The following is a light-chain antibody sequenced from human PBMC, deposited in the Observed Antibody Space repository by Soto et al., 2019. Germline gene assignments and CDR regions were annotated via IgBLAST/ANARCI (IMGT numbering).Light chain of an antibody. J-gene: IGKJ1*01. CDR1: QSVSNN. V-gene: IGKV3-15*01. CDR2: GAS. CDR3: QQYNNWPPWT. Sequence: EVVMTQSPATLSVSPGDRATLSCRASQSVSNNLAWYQQKPGQAPRLLIYGASTRATGIPARFSGSGSGTEFTLTISSLQSEDFAVYYGQQYNNWPPWTFGQGTKVEIK.